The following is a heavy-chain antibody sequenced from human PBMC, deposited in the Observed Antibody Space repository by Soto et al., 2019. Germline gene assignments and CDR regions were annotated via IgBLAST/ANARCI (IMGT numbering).Heavy chain of an antibody. J-gene: IGHJ4*02. CDR1: GGSFSGYY. CDR2: INHSGST. Sequence: SEALSLTCSVYGGSFSGYYWSWIRQPPGKWLEWIGEINHSGSTNYNPSLKSRVTISVDTSKNQFSLKLSSVTAADTAVYYCARGRGSRYSSSSGGFDYWGQGTLVTVSS. D-gene: IGHD6-6*01. CDR3: ARGRGSRYSSSSGGFDY. V-gene: IGHV4-34*01.